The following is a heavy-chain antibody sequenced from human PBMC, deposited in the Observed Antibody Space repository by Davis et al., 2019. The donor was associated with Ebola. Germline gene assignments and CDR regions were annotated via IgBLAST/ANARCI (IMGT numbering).Heavy chain of an antibody. CDR3: ARDPDDIVVVVAARGAYYFDY. J-gene: IGHJ4*02. CDR2: ISAYNGNT. D-gene: IGHD2-15*01. CDR1: GYTFTSYG. Sequence: ASVKVSCKASGYTFTSYGISWVRQAPGQGLEWMGWISAYNGNTNYAQKLQGRVTMTTDTSTSTAYMELRSLRSDDTAVYYCARDPDDIVVVVAARGAYYFDYWGQGTLVTVSS. V-gene: IGHV1-18*01.